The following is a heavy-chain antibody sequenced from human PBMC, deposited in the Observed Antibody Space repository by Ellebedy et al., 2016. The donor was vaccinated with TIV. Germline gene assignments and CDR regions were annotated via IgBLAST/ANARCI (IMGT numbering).Heavy chain of an antibody. Sequence: GESLKISXAASGFTFSSYGMHWVRQAPGKGLEWVALIWYDGSRTNYGNSVKGRFTISRDNSKNTLYLQMNSLRGEDTAVYYCARDSPLALVPSGRYHFDYWGQGSLVTVS. V-gene: IGHV3-33*01. CDR2: IWYDGSRT. D-gene: IGHD2-2*01. CDR1: GFTFSSYG. J-gene: IGHJ4*02. CDR3: ARDSPLALVPSGRYHFDY.